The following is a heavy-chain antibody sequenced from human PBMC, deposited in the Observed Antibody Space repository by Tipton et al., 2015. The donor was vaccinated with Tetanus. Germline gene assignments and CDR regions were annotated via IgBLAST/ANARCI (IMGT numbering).Heavy chain of an antibody. Sequence: LRLSCAVYGGAFSGYSYIWVRQSPGKGLEWIGEIDLNGKKSYNPSLKSRGTISVDASTSQFSLSLTSVTAADTAVYYCARGLRRDPHALSSWGQGTLVAVSS. CDR2: IDLNGKK. CDR1: GGAFSGYS. V-gene: IGHV4-34*01. J-gene: IGHJ5*02. CDR3: ARGLRRDPHALSS. D-gene: IGHD5-24*01.